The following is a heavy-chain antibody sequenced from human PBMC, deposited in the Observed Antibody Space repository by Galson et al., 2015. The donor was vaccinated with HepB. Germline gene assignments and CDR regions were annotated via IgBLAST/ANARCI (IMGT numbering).Heavy chain of an antibody. CDR2: ISGGGGST. V-gene: IGHV3-23*01. J-gene: IGHJ4*02. CDR3: ATGPRGFGVVIGFDY. CDR1: GFTFSSYA. D-gene: IGHD3-3*01. Sequence: SLRLSCAASGFTFSSYAMNWVRQAPGKGLEWVSVISGGGGSTYYADSVKGRFTISRDNSKNTLYLQMNSLRAEDTAVYYCATGPRGFGVVIGFDYWGQGTLVTVSS.